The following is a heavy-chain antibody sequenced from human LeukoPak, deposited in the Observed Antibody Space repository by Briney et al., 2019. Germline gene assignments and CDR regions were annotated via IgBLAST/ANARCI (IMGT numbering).Heavy chain of an antibody. D-gene: IGHD1-26*01. V-gene: IGHV1-69*05. CDR3: ARGGYLVGATGSEIDY. J-gene: IGHJ4*02. Sequence: GSSVKVSCKAPGGTFSRYAISWVRRAPGQGLEWMGGIIPIFGTANYAQKFQGRVTMTRDTSTSTVYMELSSLRSEDTAVYYCARGGYLVGATGSEIDYWGQGTLVTVSS. CDR2: IIPIFGTA. CDR1: GGTFSRYA.